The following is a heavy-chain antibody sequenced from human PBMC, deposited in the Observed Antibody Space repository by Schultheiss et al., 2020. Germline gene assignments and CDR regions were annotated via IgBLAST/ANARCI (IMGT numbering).Heavy chain of an antibody. V-gene: IGHV4-31*03. CDR3: AREGYSGYENWFDP. J-gene: IGHJ5*02. D-gene: IGHD5-12*01. CDR1: GGSISSGGYY. Sequence: SQTLSLTCTVSGGSISSGGYYWSWIRQHPGKGLEWIGYIYYSGSTYYNPSLKSRVTISVDTSKNQFSLKLSSVTAADTAVYYCAREGYSGYENWFDPWGQGTLVTVSS. CDR2: IYYSGST.